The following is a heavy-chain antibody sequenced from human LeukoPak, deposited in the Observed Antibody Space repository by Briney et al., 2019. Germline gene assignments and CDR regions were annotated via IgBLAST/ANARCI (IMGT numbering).Heavy chain of an antibody. V-gene: IGHV4-38-2*01. Sequence: SETLFLTCAVSGYSISSGYYWGWIRQPPGKGLEWIGSIYHSGSTYYNPSLKSRVTISVDTSKNQFSLKLSSVTAADTAVYYCARLRVAVAENWGQGTLVTVSS. CDR2: IYHSGST. CDR1: GYSISSGYY. CDR3: ARLRVAVAEN. D-gene: IGHD6-19*01. J-gene: IGHJ4*02.